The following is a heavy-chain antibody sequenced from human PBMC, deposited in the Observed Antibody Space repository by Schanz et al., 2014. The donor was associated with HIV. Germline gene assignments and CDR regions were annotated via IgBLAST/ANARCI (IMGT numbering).Heavy chain of an antibody. D-gene: IGHD3-22*01. V-gene: IGHV3-30*18. Sequence: QVQLVESGGGVVQPRRSLRLSCAASGFSFNNYGMHWVRQAPGKGLEWVAVMSYDRINKHNADSVKGRFTISRDNSKNTLYLQIKSLRPEDTAVYYCAKDGNWYDSRYRGKGNYYYYYGMDVWGQGTTVTVSS. CDR2: MSYDRINK. CDR3: AKDGNWYDSRYRGKGNYYYYYGMDV. CDR1: GFSFNNYG. J-gene: IGHJ6*02.